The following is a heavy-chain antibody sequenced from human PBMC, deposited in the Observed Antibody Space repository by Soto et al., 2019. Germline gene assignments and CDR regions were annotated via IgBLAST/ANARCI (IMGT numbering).Heavy chain of an antibody. Sequence: ASVKVSCKASGYTFTSYYMHWVRQAPGQGLEWMGIINPSGGSTSYAQKFQGRVTMTRDTSTSTVYMELSSLRSEDTAVYYCAREGCSSTSCDVEMATFRSDEAFDIWGQGTMVTVSS. CDR1: GYTFTSYY. CDR3: AREGCSSTSCDVEMATFRSDEAFDI. CDR2: INPSGGST. J-gene: IGHJ3*02. V-gene: IGHV1-46*01. D-gene: IGHD2-2*01.